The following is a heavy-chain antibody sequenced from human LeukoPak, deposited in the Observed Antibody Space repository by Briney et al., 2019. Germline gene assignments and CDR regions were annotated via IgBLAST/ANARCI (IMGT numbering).Heavy chain of an antibody. J-gene: IGHJ4*02. CDR2: ISSGSTTI. V-gene: IGHV3-48*01. Sequence: GGSLRLSCAASGFTFSSYWMSWVRRAPGKGLEWVSYISSGSTTIYYADSVKGRFTISRDNAKNSLYLQMNSLRAEDTAVYYCARDVEQWLVRVYYFDYWGQGTLVTVSS. CDR3: ARDVEQWLVRVYYFDY. CDR1: GFTFSSYW. D-gene: IGHD6-19*01.